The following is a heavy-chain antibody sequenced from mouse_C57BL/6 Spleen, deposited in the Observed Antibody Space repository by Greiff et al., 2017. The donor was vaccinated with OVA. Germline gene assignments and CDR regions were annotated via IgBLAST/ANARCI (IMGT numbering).Heavy chain of an antibody. D-gene: IGHD1-1*01. CDR1: GFTFTDYY. Sequence: EVMLVESGPVLVKPGPSVKISCKASGFTFTDYYMHWVKQSHGKSLEWIGLVYPYNGGTSYNQKFKGKATLTVDTSSSTAYMELNSLTSEDSAVYYCARGRGGSSPWFAYWGQGTLVTVSA. CDR2: VYPYNGGT. CDR3: ARGRGGSSPWFAY. J-gene: IGHJ3*01. V-gene: IGHV1-36*01.